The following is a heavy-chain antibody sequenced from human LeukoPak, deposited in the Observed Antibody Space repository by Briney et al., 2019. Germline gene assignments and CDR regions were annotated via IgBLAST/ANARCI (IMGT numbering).Heavy chain of an antibody. CDR3: ARSKIIAVAPTD. Sequence: ASVKVSCKASGYTFTSYGISWVRQAPGQGLEWMGWINPNSGGTNYAQKFQGRVTMTRDTSISTAYMELSRLRSDDTAVYYCARSKIIAVAPTDWGQGTLVTVSS. CDR2: INPNSGGT. D-gene: IGHD6-19*01. J-gene: IGHJ4*02. CDR1: GYTFTSYG. V-gene: IGHV1-2*02.